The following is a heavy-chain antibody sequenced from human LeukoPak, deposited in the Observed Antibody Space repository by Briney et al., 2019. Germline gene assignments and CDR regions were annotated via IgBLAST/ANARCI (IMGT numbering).Heavy chain of an antibody. CDR2: IHYSGST. CDR3: ARDGYYYDSSGYYPYYYYYYMDV. Sequence: SETLSLTCTVSGGSISSSSYYWAWIRQPPGKGLEWIGSIHYSGSTNYNPSLKSRVTMSVDTSKNQFSLKLSSVTAADTAVYYCARDGYYYDSSGYYPYYYYYYMDVWGKGTTVTISS. J-gene: IGHJ6*03. V-gene: IGHV4-39*07. D-gene: IGHD3-22*01. CDR1: GGSISSSSYY.